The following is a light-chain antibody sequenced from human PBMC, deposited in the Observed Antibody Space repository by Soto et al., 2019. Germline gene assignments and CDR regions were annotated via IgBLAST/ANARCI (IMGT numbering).Light chain of an antibody. CDR1: QSVSSSY. CDR3: QQYGSSSLT. V-gene: IGKV3-20*01. J-gene: IGKJ4*01. CDR2: GAS. Sequence: EIVLTQSPGTLSLSPGERATLSCRASQSVSSSYLAWYQQKPGQAPRLLIYGASSRATGIPDRFSGSGSGTDFTLAISRLEPEDIGVYYCQQYGSSSLTFVGGTKVEIK.